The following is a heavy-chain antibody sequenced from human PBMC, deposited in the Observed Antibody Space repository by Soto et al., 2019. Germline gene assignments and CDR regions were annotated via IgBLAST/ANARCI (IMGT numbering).Heavy chain of an antibody. CDR3: ARLAAAASDY. CDR2: IIPIFGTA. Sequence: SGRVSSKAAGGTYRSYVISWVRQAPGQGLEWMGGIIPIFGTANCAQMFQGRVTITAAKSTSTAYMVLSSLRSEDTAVYYCARLAAAASDYWGQGTLVPVSS. V-gene: IGHV1-69*06. D-gene: IGHD6-13*01. J-gene: IGHJ4*02. CDR1: GGTYRSYV.